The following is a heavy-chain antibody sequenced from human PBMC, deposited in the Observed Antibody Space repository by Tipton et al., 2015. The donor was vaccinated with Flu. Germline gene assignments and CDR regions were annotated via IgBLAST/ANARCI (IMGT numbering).Heavy chain of an antibody. CDR2: VYDDGRT. J-gene: IGHJ4*02. Sequence: LSLTCAVSGFTVSTSYMSWVRQPPGKGLEWVSIVYDDGRTYYADSVEGRFAISRDNSKNILYLQMNSLRADDTAVYFCARDEGGTYPDWGQGTLVTVSS. CDR3: ARDEGGTYPD. CDR1: GFTVSTSY. V-gene: IGHV3-53*01. D-gene: IGHD1-14*01.